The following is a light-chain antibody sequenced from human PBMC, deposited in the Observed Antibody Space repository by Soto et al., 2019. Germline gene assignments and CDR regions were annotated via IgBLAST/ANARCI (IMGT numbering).Light chain of an antibody. V-gene: IGLV1-44*01. CDR3: ATWDDSLNGPV. CDR2: SNM. CDR1: FSNIGSNT. Sequence: QPVLTQPPSASEIPGQRVIISCSGSFSNIGSNTVNWYQQLPGTAPQLLIYSNMERPSGVPDRFSGSKSGTSASLAISGLQSDDEADYYCATWDDSLNGPVFGGGTQLTVL. J-gene: IGLJ3*02.